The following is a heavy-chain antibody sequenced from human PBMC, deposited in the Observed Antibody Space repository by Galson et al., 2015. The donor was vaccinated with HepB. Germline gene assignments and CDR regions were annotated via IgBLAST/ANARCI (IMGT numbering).Heavy chain of an antibody. V-gene: IGHV3-30*18. Sequence: SLRLSCAASGFTFSSYGMHWVRQAPGKGLEWVAVISYDGSNKYYADSVKGRFTISRDNSKNTLYLQMNSLRAEDTAVYYCAKSTSKRSRAAVGAFDIWGQGTMVTVSS. CDR3: AKSTSKRSRAAVGAFDI. CDR2: ISYDGSNK. CDR1: GFTFSSYG. D-gene: IGHD6-13*01. J-gene: IGHJ3*02.